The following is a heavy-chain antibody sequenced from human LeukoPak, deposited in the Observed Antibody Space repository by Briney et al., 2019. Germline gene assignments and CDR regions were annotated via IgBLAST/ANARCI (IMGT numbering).Heavy chain of an antibody. CDR2: MYSSGST. CDR1: GGSISITSYY. Sequence: SETLSLTCTVSGGSISITSYYWGWIRQPPGKGLEWIGSMYSSGSTYYNPSLKSRVTISVDTSKNQFSLKLSSVTAADTAVYYCASLNYYGSGSYLYYYYMDVWGKGTTVTVSS. V-gene: IGHV4-39*07. CDR3: ASLNYYGSGSYLYYYYMDV. D-gene: IGHD3-10*01. J-gene: IGHJ6*03.